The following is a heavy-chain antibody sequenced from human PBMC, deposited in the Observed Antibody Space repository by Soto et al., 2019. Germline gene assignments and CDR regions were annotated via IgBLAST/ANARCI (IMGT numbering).Heavy chain of an antibody. J-gene: IGHJ6*02. CDR3: ANWALLRPPDYGMDV. Sequence: ASVKVSCKASGYTFTSYDINWVRQATGQGLEWMGWMNPNSGNTGYAQKFQGRVTMTRNTSISTAYMELSSLGSEDTAVYYCANWALLRPPDYGMDVWGQGTTVTVSS. D-gene: IGHD3-3*01. V-gene: IGHV1-8*01. CDR2: MNPNSGNT. CDR1: GYTFTSYD.